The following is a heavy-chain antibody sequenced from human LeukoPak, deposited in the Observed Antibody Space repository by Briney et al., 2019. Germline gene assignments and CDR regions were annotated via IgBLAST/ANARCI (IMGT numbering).Heavy chain of an antibody. CDR1: GGSISSSSYN. CDR2: INHSGST. J-gene: IGHJ4*02. V-gene: IGHV4-39*07. Sequence: SETLSLTCTVSGGSISSSSYNWGWIRQPPGKGLEWIGEINHSGSTNYNPSLKSRVTISVDTSKNQFSLKLSSVTAADTAVYYCARGGRIGIAAAYAPWYVYWGQGTLVTVSS. CDR3: ARGGRIGIAAAYAPWYVY. D-gene: IGHD6-13*01.